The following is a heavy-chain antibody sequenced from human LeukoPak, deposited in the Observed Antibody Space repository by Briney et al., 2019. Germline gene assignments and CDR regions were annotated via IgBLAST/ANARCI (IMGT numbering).Heavy chain of an antibody. V-gene: IGHV1-18*01. CDR1: GYTFTSFG. CDR3: ARDRVFHCGGGSCYSRIDY. D-gene: IGHD2-15*01. CDR2: ISGYNRNT. J-gene: IGHJ4*02. Sequence: ASVKVSCKASGYTFTSFGISWVRQAPGQGLEWMGWISGYNRNTDYAQKFQGRVSMTTDTSTTTASMELRSLRSDDTAVYYCARDRVFHCGGGSCYSRIDYWGQGTRVAVSS.